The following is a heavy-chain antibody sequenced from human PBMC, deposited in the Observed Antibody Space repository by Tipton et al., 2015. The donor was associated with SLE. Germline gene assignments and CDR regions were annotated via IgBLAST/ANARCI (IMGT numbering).Heavy chain of an antibody. CDR2: IYTTGST. CDR1: GGSINNFY. Sequence: TLSLTCTVSGGSINNFYWSWIRQPAGKGPEWIGRIYTTGSTEYNPTLKSRLTMSVDTSKNQFSLKLNSVTATETATYYCARERVAAMSGWYFDLWGRGTLVTVSS. CDR3: ARERVAAMSGWYFDL. V-gene: IGHV4-4*07. J-gene: IGHJ2*01. D-gene: IGHD1-26*01.